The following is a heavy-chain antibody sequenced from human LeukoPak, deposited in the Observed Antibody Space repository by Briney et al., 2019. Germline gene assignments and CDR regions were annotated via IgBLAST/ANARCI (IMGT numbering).Heavy chain of an antibody. CDR3: AREGHYYDSSGYPNYYYYYMDV. CDR1: DGSISSGNYY. CDR2: IYTSGST. V-gene: IGHV4-61*02. Sequence: SETLSLTCTVSDGSISSGNYYWSWIRQPAGKGLECIGRIYTSGSTNYNPSLKSRVTISVDTSKNQFSLKLSSVTAADTAVYYCAREGHYYDSSGYPNYYYYYMDVWGKGTTVTVSS. J-gene: IGHJ6*03. D-gene: IGHD3-22*01.